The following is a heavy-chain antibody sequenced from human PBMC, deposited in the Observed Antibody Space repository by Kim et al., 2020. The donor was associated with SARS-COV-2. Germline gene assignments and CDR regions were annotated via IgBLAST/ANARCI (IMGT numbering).Heavy chain of an antibody. J-gene: IGHJ4*02. CDR1: GASISTPHYW. Sequence: SETLSLTCTVSGASISTPHYWWGWVRQTPGKGLEWIGIVRYTGNTYYNPSLKSRVTMSVDTSKNQFSLKVSSVTAPDAGLYYCARFKQVTGSSLLDYLGQGTLVTVSS. D-gene: IGHD3-9*01. CDR2: VRYTGNT. CDR3: ARFKQVTGSSLLDY. V-gene: IGHV4-39*01.